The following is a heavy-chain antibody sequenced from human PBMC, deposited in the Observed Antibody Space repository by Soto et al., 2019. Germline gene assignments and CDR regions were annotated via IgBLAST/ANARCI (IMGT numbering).Heavy chain of an antibody. Sequence: PGGSLRLSCAASGFTFSSYAMSWVRQAPGKGLEWVSAISGSGGSTYYADSVKGRFTISRDNSKNTLYLQMNSLRAEDTAVYYCATPPAGNYDFWSGLVYYYYGMDVWGQGTTVTVSS. CDR1: GFTFSSYA. CDR3: ATPPAGNYDFWSGLVYYYYGMDV. J-gene: IGHJ6*02. CDR2: ISGSGGST. V-gene: IGHV3-23*01. D-gene: IGHD3-3*01.